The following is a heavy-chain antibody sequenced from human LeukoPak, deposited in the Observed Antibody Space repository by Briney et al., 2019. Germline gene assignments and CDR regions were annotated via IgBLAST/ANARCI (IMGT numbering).Heavy chain of an antibody. CDR1: GHTFSNND. CDR2: MNPTSGNT. D-gene: IGHD6-6*01. Sequence: ASVKVSCKASGHTFSNNDINWVRQAPGQGLEWMGWMNPTSGNTGYAQSFQDRITIAKNMSINTTYMELRSLASEDTAMYYCVSSGDYVDYWGQGTLVTVSS. CDR3: VSSGDYVDY. J-gene: IGHJ4*02. V-gene: IGHV1-8*03.